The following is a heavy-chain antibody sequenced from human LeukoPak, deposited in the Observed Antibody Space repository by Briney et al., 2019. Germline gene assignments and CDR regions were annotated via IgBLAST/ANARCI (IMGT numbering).Heavy chain of an antibody. CDR3: ARYSWYLGTYDY. D-gene: IGHD6-13*01. V-gene: IGHV4-34*01. CDR2: INHSGST. J-gene: IGHJ4*02. Sequence: GSLRLSCAASGFTFSSYSMNWVRQAPGKGLEWIGEINHSGSTNYNPSLKSRVTISVDTSKNQFSLKLSSVTAADTAVYYCARYSWYLGTYDYWGQGTLVTVSS. CDR1: GFTFSSYS.